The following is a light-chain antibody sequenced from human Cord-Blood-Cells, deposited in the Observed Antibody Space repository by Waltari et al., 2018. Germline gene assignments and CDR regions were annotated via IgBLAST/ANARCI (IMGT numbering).Light chain of an antibody. J-gene: IGKJ3*01. Sequence: EIVLTQSPATLSLSPGERDTLSCRASQSVSSYLAWYQQKPGQAPRLLIYDASNRATGIPARCSGSGSGTDFTLTISSLEPEDFAVYYCQQRSNWPTFGPGTKVDIK. CDR3: QQRSNWPT. V-gene: IGKV3-11*01. CDR2: DAS. CDR1: QSVSSY.